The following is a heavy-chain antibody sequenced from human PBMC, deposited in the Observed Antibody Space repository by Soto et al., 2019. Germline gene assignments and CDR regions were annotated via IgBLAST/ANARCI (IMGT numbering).Heavy chain of an antibody. D-gene: IGHD2-21*01. CDR1: GFTFGSYA. V-gene: IGHV3-9*01. CDR3: SKDKFVVPLNHYIDY. Sequence: GGSLRLSCAASGFTFGSYAMNWVRQAPGKGLEWVSGISWSGGSIGYADSVKGRFTISRDNAKNTLYLQMNSLRLEDTAVYYCSKDKFVVPLNHYIDYWGQGTQVTVSS. J-gene: IGHJ4*02. CDR2: ISWSGGSI.